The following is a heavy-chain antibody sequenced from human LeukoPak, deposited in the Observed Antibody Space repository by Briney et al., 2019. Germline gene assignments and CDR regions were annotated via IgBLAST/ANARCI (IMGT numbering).Heavy chain of an antibody. J-gene: IGHJ3*01. CDR3: AREDDDWGPNTLDV. V-gene: IGHV3-48*02. D-gene: IGHD7-27*01. CDR2: IDSGSCNI. CDR1: VFTFSSHS. Sequence: VGSLRLSCAASVFTFSSHSMNWVRQAPGKGLEWVSYIDSGSCNIYYRDSVKGRFTISRDNAQNSLYLQMDRLRDEDTAVYYCAREDDDWGPNTLDVWGEGTVVTVSS.